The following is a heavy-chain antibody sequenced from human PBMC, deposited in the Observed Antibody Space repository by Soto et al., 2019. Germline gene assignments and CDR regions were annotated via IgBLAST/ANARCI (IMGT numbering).Heavy chain of an antibody. CDR2: IRSKVNTYAT. V-gene: IGHV3-73*02. Sequence: EVQLVESGGDLVQPGGSLKVSCAASGFTFSGSAIHWVRQASGKGLEWVGRIRSKVNTYATAYAASVKGRFSISRDDSKNPAYLEMNSLKTEDTAVYYCTRFSMDSSSGWFDPWGQGTLVAVSS. J-gene: IGHJ5*02. D-gene: IGHD6-6*01. CDR1: GFTFSGSA. CDR3: TRFSMDSSSGWFDP.